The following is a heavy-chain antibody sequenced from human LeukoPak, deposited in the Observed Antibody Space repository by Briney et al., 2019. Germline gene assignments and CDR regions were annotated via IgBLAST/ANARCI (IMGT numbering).Heavy chain of an antibody. Sequence: KVGESLKISCKGSGYSFTSYWIGWVRQMPRKGLEWMGIIYPGDSDTRYSPSFQGQVTISADKSISTAYLQWSSLKASDTAMYYCARTLYSSSWYYNDYWGQGTLVTVSS. J-gene: IGHJ4*02. CDR2: IYPGDSDT. CDR3: ARTLYSSSWYYNDY. V-gene: IGHV5-51*01. D-gene: IGHD6-13*01. CDR1: GYSFTSYW.